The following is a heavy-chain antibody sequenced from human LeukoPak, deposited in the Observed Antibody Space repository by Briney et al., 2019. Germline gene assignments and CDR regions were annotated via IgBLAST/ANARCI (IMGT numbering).Heavy chain of an antibody. D-gene: IGHD1-7*01. CDR3: ARVEAMELFDY. CDR1: GGSISSGDYY. Sequence: SETLSLTCTVSGGSISSGDYYWSWIRQPPGKGLEWIGYIYYSGSTYYNPSLKSRVTISVDTSKNQFSLKLSSVTAADTAVYYCARVEAMELFDYWGQGTLVIVSS. CDR2: IYYSGST. V-gene: IGHV4-30-4*01. J-gene: IGHJ4*02.